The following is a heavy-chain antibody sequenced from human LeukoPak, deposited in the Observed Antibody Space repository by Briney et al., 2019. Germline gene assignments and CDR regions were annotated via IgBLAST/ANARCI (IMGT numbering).Heavy chain of an antibody. Sequence: PSETLSLTCTVSGGSISSYYWSWIRQPPGKGLEWIGYIYTSGSTNYNPSLKSRVTISVDTSKNQFSLKLSSVTAADTAVYYCARPRRDGYNGRNNYYYYYYMDVWGKGTAVTFSS. D-gene: IGHD5-24*01. V-gene: IGHV4-4*09. J-gene: IGHJ6*03. CDR1: GGSISSYY. CDR2: IYTSGST. CDR3: ARPRRDGYNGRNNYYYYYYMDV.